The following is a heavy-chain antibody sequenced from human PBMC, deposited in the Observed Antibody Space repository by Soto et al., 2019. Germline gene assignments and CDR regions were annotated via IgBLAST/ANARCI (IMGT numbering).Heavy chain of an antibody. CDR1: GFTFSSYG. CDR2: IWSDGSNK. V-gene: IGHV3-33*06. CDR3: AKCLTVGAFDSSGYYSPIPLDD. Sequence: GGSLRLSCAASGFTFSSYGMHWVRQAPGKGLEWVAVIWSDGSNKYYADSVKGRFTISRDNSKNTLYLQMNSLRAEDTAVYYCAKCLTVGAFDSSGYYSPIPLDDWGQGTLVTVSS. J-gene: IGHJ4*02. D-gene: IGHD3-22*01.